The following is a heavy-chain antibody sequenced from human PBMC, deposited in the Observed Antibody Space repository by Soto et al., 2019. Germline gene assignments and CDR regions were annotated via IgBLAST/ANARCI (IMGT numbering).Heavy chain of an antibody. V-gene: IGHV1-69*12. CDR3: ARDMPTKHYYGMDV. CDR2: IIPIFGTV. CDR1: GGTIRSYA. D-gene: IGHD2-2*01. J-gene: IGHJ6*02. Sequence: QVQLVQSGAEVRKPGSSVKVSCKASGGTIRSYAISWVRQAPGQGLEWMGGIIPIFGTVNYAQKFQGRVAITADESTNTGYMDLSSLRSEETAVYYCARDMPTKHYYGMDVWGQGNTLTVSS.